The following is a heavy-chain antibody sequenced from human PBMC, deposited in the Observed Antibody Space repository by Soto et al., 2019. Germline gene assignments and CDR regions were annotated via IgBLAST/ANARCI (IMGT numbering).Heavy chain of an antibody. D-gene: IGHD6-13*01. CDR1: GGSISSSSYY. CDR2: IYYSGST. V-gene: IGHV4-39*01. CDR3: ARFLSSSWYNWFDP. Sequence: SETLSLTCTVSGGSISSSSYYWGWIRQPPGKGLEWIGSIYYSGSTYYNPSLKSRVTISVDTSKNQFSLKLSSVTAADTAVYYCARFLSSSWYNWFDPWGQGTLVTVSS. J-gene: IGHJ5*02.